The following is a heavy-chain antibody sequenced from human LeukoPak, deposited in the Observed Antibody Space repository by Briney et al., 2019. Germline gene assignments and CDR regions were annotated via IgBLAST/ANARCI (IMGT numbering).Heavy chain of an antibody. V-gene: IGHV4-61*02. D-gene: IGHD3-22*01. CDR3: ASSYYYDSSGYYSDLNWFDP. CDR2: IYTSGST. Sequence: PSETLSLTCAVSGGSISSGGYSWSWVRQPAGKGLEWIGRIYTSGSTNYNPSLKSRVTISVDTSKNQFSLKLSSVTAADTAVYYCASSYYYDSSGYYSDLNWFDPWGQGTLVTVSS. CDR1: GGSISSGGYS. J-gene: IGHJ5*02.